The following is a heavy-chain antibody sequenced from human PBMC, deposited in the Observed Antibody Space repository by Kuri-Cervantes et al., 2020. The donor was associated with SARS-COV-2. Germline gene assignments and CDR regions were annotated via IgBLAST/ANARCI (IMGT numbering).Heavy chain of an antibody. CDR2: ISYDGSNK. V-gene: IGHV3-30-3*01. Sequence: GESLKISCAASGFTFDNFAMHWVRQAPGKGLEWAAVISYDGSNKNYADSVKGRFTVSRDNSKNTLYLQMNSLRVEDTALYYCARDWGAIFGVATQFDYWGQGTLVTVSS. CDR3: ARDWGAIFGVATQFDY. D-gene: IGHD3-3*01. J-gene: IGHJ4*02. CDR1: GFTFDNFA.